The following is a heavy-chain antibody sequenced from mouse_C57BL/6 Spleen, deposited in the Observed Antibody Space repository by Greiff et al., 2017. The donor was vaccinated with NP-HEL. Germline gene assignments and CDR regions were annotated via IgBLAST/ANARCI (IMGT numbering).Heavy chain of an antibody. CDR3: ARKVYYDYDRGYAMDY. D-gene: IGHD2-4*01. CDR2: IWSGGST. V-gene: IGHV2-2*01. Sequence: VMLVESGPGLVQPSQSLSITCTVSGFSLTSYGVHWVRQSPGKGLEWLGVIWSGGSTDYNAAFISRLSISKDNSKSQVFFKMNSLQADDTAIYYCARKVYYDYDRGYAMDYWGQGTSVTVSS. CDR1: GFSLTSYG. J-gene: IGHJ4*01.